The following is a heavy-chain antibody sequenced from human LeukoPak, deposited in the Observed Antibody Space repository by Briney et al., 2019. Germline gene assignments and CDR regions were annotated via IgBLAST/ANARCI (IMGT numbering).Heavy chain of an antibody. CDR1: GFTLSRYD. J-gene: IGHJ3*02. CDR2: IGIAGDT. CDR3: ARGRMDAFDI. Sequence: AGGSLRLSCAASGFTLSRYDMHWVRQATGKPLEWVSTIGIAGDTYYPGSVKGRLTISRENAKNSLYLQMNSLRAGDTAVYYCARGRMDAFDIWGQGTMVTVSS. V-gene: IGHV3-13*01.